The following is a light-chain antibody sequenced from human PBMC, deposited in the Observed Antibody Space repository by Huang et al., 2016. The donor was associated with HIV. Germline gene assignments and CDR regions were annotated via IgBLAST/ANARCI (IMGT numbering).Light chain of an antibody. CDR2: DAS. V-gene: IGKV3-11*01. CDR3: QHRSNWPPYT. Sequence: EIVLTQSPATLSLSPGDRATLSCRASQSVSSHLAWYQQKLGQAPRLLIYDASNRATGIPARFSGSGSGTDFTLTISSLEPEDSAVYYCQHRSNWPPYTFGQGTKLEIK. J-gene: IGKJ2*01. CDR1: QSVSSH.